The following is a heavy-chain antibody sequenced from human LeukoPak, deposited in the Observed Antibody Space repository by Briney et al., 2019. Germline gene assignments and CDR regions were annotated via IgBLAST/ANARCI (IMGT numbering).Heavy chain of an antibody. V-gene: IGHV1-69*13. D-gene: IGHD3-10*01. CDR2: IIPIFGTA. Sequence: SVKVSCKASGYTFTSYYMHWVRQAPGQGLEWMGGIIPIFGTANYAQKFQGRVTITADESTSTAYMELSSLRSEDTAVYYCARAILRACYYGSGTHLDYWGQGTLVTVSS. CDR1: GYTFTSYY. CDR3: ARAILRACYYGSGTHLDY. J-gene: IGHJ4*02.